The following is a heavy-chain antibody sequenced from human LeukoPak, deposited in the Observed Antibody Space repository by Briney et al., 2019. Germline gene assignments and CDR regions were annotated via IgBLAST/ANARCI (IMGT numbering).Heavy chain of an antibody. V-gene: IGHV1-69*13. CDR2: IIPIFGTA. CDR1: GGTFSSYA. D-gene: IGHD3-22*01. CDR3: ARGIHDSSGYYYEGDAFDI. J-gene: IGHJ3*02. Sequence: SVKVSCKASGGTFSSYAISWVRQAPAQGLEWMGGIIPIFGTANYAQKFQGRVTITADESTSTAYMELSSLRSEDTAVYYCARGIHDSSGYYYEGDAFDIWGQGTMVTVSS.